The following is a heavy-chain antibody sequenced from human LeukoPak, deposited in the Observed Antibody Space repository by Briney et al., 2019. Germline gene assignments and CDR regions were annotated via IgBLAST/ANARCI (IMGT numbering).Heavy chain of an antibody. Sequence: GASVKVSCKASGYTFTSYYMHWVRQAPGQGLEWMGIINPSGGSTSYAQKFQDRVTMTRDTSTSTVYMELSSLRSEDTAVYYCAREVGYCSGGSCYHFDYWGQGTLVTVSS. J-gene: IGHJ4*02. CDR3: AREVGYCSGGSCYHFDY. D-gene: IGHD2-15*01. CDR1: GYTFTSYY. V-gene: IGHV1-46*01. CDR2: INPSGGST.